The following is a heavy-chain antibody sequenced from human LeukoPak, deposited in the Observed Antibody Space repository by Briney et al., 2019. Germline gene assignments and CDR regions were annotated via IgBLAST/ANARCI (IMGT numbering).Heavy chain of an antibody. V-gene: IGHV1-69*02. CDR2: IIPILGIA. CDR3: ARAVAGTGYFDY. J-gene: IGHJ4*02. CDR1: GGTFSSYT. D-gene: IGHD6-19*01. Sequence: GASVKVSCMASGGTFSSYTISWVRQAPGQGLEWMGRIIPILGIANYAQKFQGRVTITADKSTSTAYMELSSLRSEDTAVYYCARAVAGTGYFDYWGQGTLVTVSS.